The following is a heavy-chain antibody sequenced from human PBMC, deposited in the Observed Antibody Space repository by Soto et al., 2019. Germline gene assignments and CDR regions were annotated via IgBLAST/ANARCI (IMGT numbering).Heavy chain of an antibody. CDR2: INPSGGST. CDR1: GYTFTSYY. V-gene: IGHV1-46*01. J-gene: IGHJ4*02. Sequence: ASVKVSCKASGYTFTSYYMHWVRQAPGQGLEWMGIINPSGGSTSYAQKFQGRVTMTRDTSTSTVYMELSSLRSEDTAVYYCAGGGYYDFWSGYSYGYFDYWGQGTLVTVSS. D-gene: IGHD3-3*01. CDR3: AGGGYYDFWSGYSYGYFDY.